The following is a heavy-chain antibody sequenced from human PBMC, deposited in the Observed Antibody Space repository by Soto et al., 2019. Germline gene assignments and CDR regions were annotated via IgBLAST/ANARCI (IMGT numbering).Heavy chain of an antibody. CDR1: GFIFSSKS. D-gene: IGHD4-17*01. CDR3: AKSTGDSWTTVHVDS. V-gene: IGHV3-23*01. Sequence: ESGGGLVQPGGSLKMSCAASGFIFSSKSMSWVRQAPGKGLEWVSGISGTGGSTHYANSVKGRFTISRDNSRHTLYLQMNSLRAEDTAVYYCAKSTGDSWTTVHVDSWGQGTLVTVSS. CDR2: ISGTGGST. J-gene: IGHJ4*02.